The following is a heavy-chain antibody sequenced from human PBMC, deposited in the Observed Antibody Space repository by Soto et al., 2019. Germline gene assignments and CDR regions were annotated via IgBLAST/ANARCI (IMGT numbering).Heavy chain of an antibody. V-gene: IGHV2-70*11. J-gene: IGHJ6*02. Sequence: SGPTLVNPTQTLTLTCTFSGFSLSTSGMCVSWIRQPPGKALEWLARIDWDDDKYYSTSLKTRLTISKDTSKNQVVLTMTNMDPVDTATYYCARIGYSSGGGGMDVWFQGTTVTVSS. CDR1: GFSLSTSGMC. CDR3: ARIGYSSGGGGMDV. CDR2: IDWDDDK. D-gene: IGHD6-19*01.